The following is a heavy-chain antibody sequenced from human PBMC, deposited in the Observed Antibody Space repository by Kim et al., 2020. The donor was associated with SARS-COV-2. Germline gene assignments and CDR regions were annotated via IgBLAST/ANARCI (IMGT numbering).Heavy chain of an antibody. J-gene: IGHJ4*02. CDR2: IT. CDR3: ARSREATVDY. Sequence: ITEYAASEKGRFTVSRDDSKNARTLQMTSLRAEDTAVYYCARSREATVDYWGQGTLVTVSS. D-gene: IGHD1-26*01. V-gene: IGHV3-72*01.